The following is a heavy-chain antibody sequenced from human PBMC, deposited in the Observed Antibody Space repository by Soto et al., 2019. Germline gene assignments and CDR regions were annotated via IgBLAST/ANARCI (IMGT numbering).Heavy chain of an antibody. CDR3: ARRERYYGSQGWLDP. J-gene: IGHJ5*02. Sequence: SETLSLTCSVSGGSISSFTYHWGWIRQPPGKGLEWIGTVYYNENTYYNPSLKSLVTITVDTAKNQFSLNLWSVTAADTAMYFCARRERYYGSQGWLDPWGPGTLVTVS. CDR2: VYYNENT. D-gene: IGHD3-10*01. V-gene: IGHV4-39*01. CDR1: GGSISSFTYH.